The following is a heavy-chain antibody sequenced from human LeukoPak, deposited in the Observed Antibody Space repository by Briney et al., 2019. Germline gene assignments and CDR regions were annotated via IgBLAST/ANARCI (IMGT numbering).Heavy chain of an antibody. CDR3: ARILVAAAGDAFDI. D-gene: IGHD6-13*01. V-gene: IGHV3-21*01. Sequence: GGSLRLXCAASGFTFSSYSMNWVRQTPGKGLEWVSSISSSSSYIYYADSVKGRFTISRDNAKNSLYLQMNSLRAEDTAVYYCARILVAAAGDAFDIWGQGTMVTVSS. CDR1: GFTFSSYS. CDR2: ISSSSSYI. J-gene: IGHJ3*02.